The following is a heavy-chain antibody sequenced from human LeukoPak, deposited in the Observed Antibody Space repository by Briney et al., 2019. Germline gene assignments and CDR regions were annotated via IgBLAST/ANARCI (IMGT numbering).Heavy chain of an antibody. D-gene: IGHD6-6*01. Sequence: GGSLRLSCAASGFTFSSYEMNWVRQAPGKGLEWVSYISSSGSTIYYADSVKGRFTISRDNAKNSLYLQMNSLRAEDTAVYYCARDLSIAARGGIWGQGTMVTVYS. CDR2: ISSSGSTI. CDR3: ARDLSIAARGGI. V-gene: IGHV3-48*03. CDR1: GFTFSSYE. J-gene: IGHJ3*02.